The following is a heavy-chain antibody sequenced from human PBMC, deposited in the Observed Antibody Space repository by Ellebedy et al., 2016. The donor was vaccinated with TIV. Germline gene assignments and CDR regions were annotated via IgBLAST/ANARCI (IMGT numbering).Heavy chain of an antibody. J-gene: IGHJ6*03. D-gene: IGHD3-3*01. Sequence: GGSLRLSXAASGFTVSSNYMSWVRQAPGKGLEWVSVIYSGGSTFYADSVKGRFTISRDNSKNTLYLKMNSLRAEDTAVYYCATRDYDLWSGVSYYYYMDVWGKGTTVTVSS. CDR2: IYSGGST. V-gene: IGHV3-53*01. CDR3: ATRDYDLWSGVSYYYYMDV. CDR1: GFTVSSNY.